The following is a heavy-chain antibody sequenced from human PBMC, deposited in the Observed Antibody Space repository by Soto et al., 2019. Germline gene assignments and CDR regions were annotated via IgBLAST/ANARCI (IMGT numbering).Heavy chain of an antibody. Sequence: SVKVSCKASGGTFSSYAISWVRQAPGQGLEWMGGIIPIFGTANYAQKFQGRVTITADESTSTAYMELSSLRSEDTAVYYCARDRRHMVAAGSGTYYYGMDVWGEGTTVTVCS. D-gene: IGHD3-10*01. V-gene: IGHV1-69*13. CDR3: ARDRRHMVAAGSGTYYYGMDV. CDR1: GGTFSSYA. J-gene: IGHJ6*01. CDR2: IIPIFGTA.